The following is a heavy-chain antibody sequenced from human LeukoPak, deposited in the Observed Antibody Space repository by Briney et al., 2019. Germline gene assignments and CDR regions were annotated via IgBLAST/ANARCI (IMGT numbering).Heavy chain of an antibody. CDR3: ARHGNYNWNDGRTFDY. J-gene: IGHJ4*02. CDR2: INHSGST. Sequence: PSETLSLTCAVYGGSFSGYYWSWIRQPPGKGLEWIGEINHSGSTNYNPSLKSRVTISVDTSKNQFSLKLSSVTAADTAVYYCARHGNYNWNDGRTFDYWGQGTLVTVSS. D-gene: IGHD1-1*01. CDR1: GGSFSGYY. V-gene: IGHV4-34*01.